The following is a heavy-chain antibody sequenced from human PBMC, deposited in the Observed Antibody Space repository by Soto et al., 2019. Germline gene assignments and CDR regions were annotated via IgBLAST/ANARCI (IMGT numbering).Heavy chain of an antibody. V-gene: IGHV4-31*03. CDR3: ARAIYGSGSYYNGGGRNYYMDV. Sequence: SETLSLTCTVSGGSISSGGYYWSWIRQHPGKGLEWIGYIYYSGSTYYNPSLKSRVTISVDTSKNQFSLKLSSVTAADTAVYYCARAIYGSGSYYNGGGRNYYMDVWGKGTTVTVSS. CDR1: GGSISSGGYY. CDR2: IYYSGST. D-gene: IGHD3-10*01. J-gene: IGHJ6*03.